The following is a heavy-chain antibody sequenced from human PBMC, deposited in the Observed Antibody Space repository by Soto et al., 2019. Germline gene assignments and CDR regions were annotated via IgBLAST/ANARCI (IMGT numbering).Heavy chain of an antibody. Sequence: GESLKISCKGSGYSFTSYWISWVRQMPGKGLEWMGRIDPSDSYTNYSPSFQGHVTTSADKSISTAYLQWSSLKASDTAMYYCARRKYSSSSGHYYYGMDVWGQGTTVTVSS. CDR3: ARRKYSSSSGHYYYGMDV. CDR2: IDPSDSYT. D-gene: IGHD6-6*01. V-gene: IGHV5-10-1*01. J-gene: IGHJ6*02. CDR1: GYSFTSYW.